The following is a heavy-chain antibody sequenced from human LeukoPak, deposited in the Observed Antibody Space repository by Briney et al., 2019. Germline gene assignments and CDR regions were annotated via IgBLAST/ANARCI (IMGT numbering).Heavy chain of an antibody. CDR3: AREYSSSSVDY. J-gene: IGHJ4*02. D-gene: IGHD6-6*01. CDR2: ISSSGSTI. Sequence: GGSLRLSCAASGFTFSSYEMNWVRQAPGKGLEWVSYISSSGSTIYYADSVKGRFTISRDNSKNTMYLQMGSLRAEDMAVYYCAREYSSSSVDYWGQGTLVTVSS. CDR1: GFTFSSYE. V-gene: IGHV3-48*03.